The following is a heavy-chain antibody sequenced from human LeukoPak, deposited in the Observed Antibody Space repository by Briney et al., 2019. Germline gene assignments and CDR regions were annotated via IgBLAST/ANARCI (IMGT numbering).Heavy chain of an antibody. Sequence: GGSLRLSCAASVFTFSSYEMNWVRQAPGKGLEWVSYISSSGSTIYYADSVKGRFTISRDNAKNSLYLQMNSLRAEDTAVYYCAELGITMIGGVWGKGTTVTVSS. CDR1: VFTFSSYE. CDR2: ISSSGSTI. V-gene: IGHV3-48*03. CDR3: AELGITMIGGV. J-gene: IGHJ6*04. D-gene: IGHD3-10*02.